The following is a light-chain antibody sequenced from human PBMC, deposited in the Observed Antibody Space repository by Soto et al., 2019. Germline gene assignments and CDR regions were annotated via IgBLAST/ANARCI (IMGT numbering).Light chain of an antibody. J-gene: IGKJ1*01. V-gene: IGKV3-15*01. CDR3: QQYYTWPRT. CDR1: QSVTSN. Sequence: EIVMTQSPATLSVSPGERATLSCRASQSVTSNLAWYQQRPGQAPRLLFYGASTRATGILARFSGSGSGTEFTLTISSLQSEDFAVYYCQQYYTWPRTFGQGTKVEIK. CDR2: GAS.